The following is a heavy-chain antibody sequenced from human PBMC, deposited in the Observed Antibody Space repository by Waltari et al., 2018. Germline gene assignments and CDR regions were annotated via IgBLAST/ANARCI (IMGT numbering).Heavy chain of an antibody. Sequence: QVQLVQSGAEVKKPGASVKVSCKASGYTFTSYDINWVRQATGQGLEWMGWMNPNSGNTGYAQKCQGRVTMTRNTSISTAYMELSSLRSEDTAVYYCATSTLMVIPTPLDYWGQGTLVTVSS. CDR3: ATSTLMVIPTPLDY. D-gene: IGHD2-8*01. CDR1: GYTFTSYD. V-gene: IGHV1-8*01. CDR2: MNPNSGNT. J-gene: IGHJ4*02.